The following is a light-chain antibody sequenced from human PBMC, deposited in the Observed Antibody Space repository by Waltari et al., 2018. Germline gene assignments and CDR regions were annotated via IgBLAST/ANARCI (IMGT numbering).Light chain of an antibody. Sequence: QSALTQPASVSGSPGQSVTISCSGSDTNIGAYNLVSWYQQHPGRVPKLLLYEITKLPAGISARFSGSKSGNTASLTISGLQADDEADYYCCSYSGGGSVVGTGTTVTVL. CDR3: CSYSGGGSV. J-gene: IGLJ1*01. CDR2: EIT. V-gene: IGLV2-23*02. CDR1: DTNIGAYNL.